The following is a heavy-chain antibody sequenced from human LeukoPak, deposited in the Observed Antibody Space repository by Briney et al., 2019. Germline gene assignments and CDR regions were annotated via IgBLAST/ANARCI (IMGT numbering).Heavy chain of an antibody. D-gene: IGHD3-22*01. CDR3: AKEPDYYDTY. J-gene: IGHJ4*02. Sequence: GGSLRLSCAASGFTFSNAWMSWVRQAPGKGLEWVSGISGSGGSTYYADSVKGRFTISRDNSKNTLYLQMNSLRAEDTAVYYCAKEPDYYDTYWGQGTLVTVPS. V-gene: IGHV3-23*01. CDR1: GFTFSNAW. CDR2: ISGSGGST.